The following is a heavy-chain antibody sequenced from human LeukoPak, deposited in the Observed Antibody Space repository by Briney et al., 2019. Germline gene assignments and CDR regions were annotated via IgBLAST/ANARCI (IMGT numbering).Heavy chain of an antibody. Sequence: GGSLRLSCAASGFTFSSYSMNWVRQAPGKGLEWVSSISSSSSYIYYADSVKGRFTISRDNAKNSLYLQMNSLRAEDTAVYYCARAGYYYDSSGYYVMTEIDYRGQGTLVTVSS. CDR2: ISSSSSYI. V-gene: IGHV3-21*01. D-gene: IGHD3-22*01. CDR3: ARAGYYYDSSGYYVMTEIDY. J-gene: IGHJ4*02. CDR1: GFTFSSYS.